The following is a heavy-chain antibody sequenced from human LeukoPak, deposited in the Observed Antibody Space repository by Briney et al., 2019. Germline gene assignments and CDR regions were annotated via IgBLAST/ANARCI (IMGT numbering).Heavy chain of an antibody. CDR1: GGSISSGSYY. CDR3: ARGPYSYDSSGAFDI. D-gene: IGHD3-22*01. J-gene: IGHJ3*02. V-gene: IGHV4-61*02. Sequence: SETLSLTCTVSGGSISSGSYYWSWIRQPAGKGLEWIGRISSSGSTNYNPSLKSRVTISVDTSKNQFSLKLSSVTAADTAVYFCARGPYSYDSSGAFDIWGQGTMVTASS. CDR2: ISSSGST.